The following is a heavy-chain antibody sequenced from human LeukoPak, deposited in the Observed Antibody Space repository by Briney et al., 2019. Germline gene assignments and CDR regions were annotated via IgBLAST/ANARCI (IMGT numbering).Heavy chain of an antibody. J-gene: IGHJ4*02. Sequence: PAGGSLRLSCAASGFTFSSYAMSWVRQAPGKGLEWVSAISGSGGSTYYADSVKGRFTIPRDNSKNTLYLQMNSLRAEDTAVYYCAKDPHPPHYYGSGSYLFDYWGQGTLVTVSS. CDR1: GFTFSSYA. CDR2: ISGSGGST. V-gene: IGHV3-23*01. CDR3: AKDPHPPHYYGSGSYLFDY. D-gene: IGHD3-10*01.